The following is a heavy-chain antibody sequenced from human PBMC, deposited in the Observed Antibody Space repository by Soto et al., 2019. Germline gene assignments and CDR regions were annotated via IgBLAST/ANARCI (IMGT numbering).Heavy chain of an antibody. CDR1: GFTFSSYG. CDR2: ISYDGSNK. V-gene: IGHV3-30*18. J-gene: IGHJ4*02. CDR3: AKDFGFSRGWPHPDY. D-gene: IGHD6-19*01. Sequence: PGGSLRLSCAASGFTFSSYGMHWVRQAPGKGLEWVAVISYDGSNKYYADSVKGRFTISRDNSKNTLYLQMNSLRAEDTAVYYCAKDFGFSRGWPHPDYWGQGTLVTVSS.